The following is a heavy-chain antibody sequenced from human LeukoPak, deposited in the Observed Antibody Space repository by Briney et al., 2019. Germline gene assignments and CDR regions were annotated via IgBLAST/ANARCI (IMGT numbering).Heavy chain of an antibody. CDR3: ARDKYIYDNSGSILDL. Sequence: SETLSLTCTVPGGSISSYYWNWIRQPAGKGLEWIGRIYTSGSTNYNPSLKSRVTMSIDTSKNQFSLKLSSVTAADTAVYYCARDKYIYDNSGSILDLWGQGTLVTVSS. V-gene: IGHV4-4*07. CDR2: IYTSGST. D-gene: IGHD3-22*01. J-gene: IGHJ5*02. CDR1: GGSISSYY.